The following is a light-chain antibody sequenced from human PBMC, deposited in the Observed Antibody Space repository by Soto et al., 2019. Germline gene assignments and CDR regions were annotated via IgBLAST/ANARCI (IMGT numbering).Light chain of an antibody. CDR2: AAS. CDR1: QGISSY. V-gene: IGKV1-9*01. J-gene: IGKJ2*02. Sequence: IQLNLSPSSLSAYVGDRVTITFRASQGISSYLAWYQQKPGKAPKLLIYAASSLQSGAPPRFSGSGSGTDFTLTIRNLQPGDFATYFCLQHYSYHRTFGQGSMVDIK. CDR3: LQHYSYHRT.